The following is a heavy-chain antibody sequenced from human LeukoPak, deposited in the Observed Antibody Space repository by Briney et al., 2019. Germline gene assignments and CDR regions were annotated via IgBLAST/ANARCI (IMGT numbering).Heavy chain of an antibody. CDR1: GFTFSYYT. Sequence: GGSLRLSCAASGFTFSYYTMSSVRQAPGKGLEWVSSISSTGSSIYYADSVKGRFTISRDNAKNSLYLQMSSLRVEDTAVYYCARDDVAWNDVHWFDPWGQGTLVTVSS. V-gene: IGHV3-21*01. CDR3: ARDDVAWNDVHWFDP. D-gene: IGHD1-1*01. J-gene: IGHJ5*02. CDR2: ISSTGSSI.